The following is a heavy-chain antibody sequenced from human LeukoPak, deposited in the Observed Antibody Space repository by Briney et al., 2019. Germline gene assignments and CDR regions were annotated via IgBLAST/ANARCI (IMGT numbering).Heavy chain of an antibody. CDR2: ISGDGTNI. CDR1: GFTFSSYY. Sequence: GGSLRLSCVASGFTFSSYYMQWVRQDPRKGLVWVSRISGDGTNINYADSVRGRFTISRDNSKNTLFLQMNSLRAEDTAVYYCASQYSSSWSFDYWGQGTLVTVSS. V-gene: IGHV3-74*01. J-gene: IGHJ4*02. D-gene: IGHD6-13*01. CDR3: ASQYSSSWSFDY.